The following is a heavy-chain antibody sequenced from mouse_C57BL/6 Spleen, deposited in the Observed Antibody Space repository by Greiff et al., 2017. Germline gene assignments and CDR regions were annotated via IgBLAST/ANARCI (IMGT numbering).Heavy chain of an antibody. CDR3: AREGYDLSWFAY. CDR1: GYTFTSYT. CDR2: INPSSGYN. Sequence: QVQLKQSGAELARPGASVKMSCKASGYTFTSYTMHWVKQRPGQGLEWIGYINPSSGYNKYNQKFKDKATLTADKSSSTAYMQLSSLTSEDSAVYYCAREGYDLSWFAYGGQGTLVTVSA. D-gene: IGHD2-3*01. J-gene: IGHJ3*01. V-gene: IGHV1-4*01.